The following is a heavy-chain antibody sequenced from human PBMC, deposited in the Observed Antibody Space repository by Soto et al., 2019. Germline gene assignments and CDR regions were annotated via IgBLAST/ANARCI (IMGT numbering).Heavy chain of an antibody. CDR3: ARLVLVAGTPCWFDP. Sequence: QLQLQESGPGLVKPSETLSLTCTVSGGSISSSSSYWAWIRQPPGKGLEWIGSIYYSGTNYCIPSLKSRVTISLDTSKNHFSLKLSSVTAADTGVYYCARLVLVAGTPCWFDPWGQGTLVTVSS. CDR1: GGSISSSSSY. D-gene: IGHD6-19*01. V-gene: IGHV4-39*02. CDR2: IYYSGTN. J-gene: IGHJ5*02.